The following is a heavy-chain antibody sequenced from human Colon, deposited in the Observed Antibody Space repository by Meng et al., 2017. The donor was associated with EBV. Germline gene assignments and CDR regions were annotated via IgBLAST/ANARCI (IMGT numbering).Heavy chain of an antibody. V-gene: IGHV4-39*07. CDR1: GGSINRCSYF. D-gene: IGHD3-10*01. Sequence: LKLPESRPGLVRPQETLPLTWTASGGSINRCSYFWGWIRQSPGKGLEWIACLSYTGNIYYNPSLKSRLTISLDTSKTQFSLKLSSVTAADTAVYFCARYLSSGNYNTFDLWGQGTLVTVSS. CDR3: ARYLSSGNYNTFDL. CDR2: LSYTGNI. J-gene: IGHJ4*02.